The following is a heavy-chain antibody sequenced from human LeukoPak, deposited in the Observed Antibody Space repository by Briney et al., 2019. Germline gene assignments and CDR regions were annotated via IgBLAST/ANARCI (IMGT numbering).Heavy chain of an antibody. CDR3: AKGRRATFRYDAFDI. CDR1: GFTFSSYS. V-gene: IGHV3-48*01. D-gene: IGHD5-24*01. CDR2: ISSSSRTI. Sequence: GGSLRLSCAASGFTFSSYSMNWVRQAPGKGLEWVSYISSSSRTIYDADSLKGRFTISRDNSKNTLFLQVNSLEAEDTAVYFCAKGRRATFRYDAFDIWGRGTMVTVSS. J-gene: IGHJ3*02.